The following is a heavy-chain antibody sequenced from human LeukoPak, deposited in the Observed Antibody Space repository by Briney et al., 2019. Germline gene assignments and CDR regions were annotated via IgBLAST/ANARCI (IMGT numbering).Heavy chain of an antibody. D-gene: IGHD6-13*01. Sequence: ASVKVSCKASGYTFTGYYMHWVRQAPGQGLEWMGWINPNSGGTNYAQKFQGRVTMTRDTSISTAYMELSRLRSDDTAVYYCARSGLAAGGWFDPWGQGTLVTVSS. CDR2: INPNSGGT. CDR1: GYTFTGYY. J-gene: IGHJ5*02. CDR3: ARSGLAAGGWFDP. V-gene: IGHV1-2*02.